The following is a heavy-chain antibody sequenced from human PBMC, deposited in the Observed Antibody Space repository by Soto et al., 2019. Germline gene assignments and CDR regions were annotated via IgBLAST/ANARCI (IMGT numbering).Heavy chain of an antibody. CDR1: GYTFTGYY. CDR3: ARDFYYYYGMDV. J-gene: IGHJ6*02. Sequence: VASVKVSCKASGYTFTGYYMHWVRQAPGQGLEWMGWINPNSGGTNYAQKFQGRVTMTRDTSISTAYMELSRLRSDDTAVYYCARDFYYYYGMDVWGQGTTVTVSS. V-gene: IGHV1-2*02. CDR2: INPNSGGT.